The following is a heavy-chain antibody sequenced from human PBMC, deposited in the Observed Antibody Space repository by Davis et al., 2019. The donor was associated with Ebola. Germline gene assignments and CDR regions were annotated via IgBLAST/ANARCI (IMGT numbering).Heavy chain of an antibody. Sequence: SETLSFTCAVYGGSFSGYYWSWIRQPPGKGLEWIGEINHSGSTNYNPSLKSRVTISVDTSKNQFSLKLSSVTAADTAVYYCASSGGGLRYFDWSLDYWGQGTLVTVSS. CDR3: ASSGGGLRYFDWSLDY. CDR1: GGSFSGYY. CDR2: INHSGST. J-gene: IGHJ4*02. V-gene: IGHV4-34*01. D-gene: IGHD3-9*01.